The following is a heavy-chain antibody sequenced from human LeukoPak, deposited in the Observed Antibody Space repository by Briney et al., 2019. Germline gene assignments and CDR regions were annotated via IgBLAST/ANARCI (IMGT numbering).Heavy chain of an antibody. D-gene: IGHD3-10*01. CDR3: ARDLHYYGSGSYWL. CDR2: ISSSGSTI. J-gene: IGHJ4*02. V-gene: IGHV3-48*04. CDR1: GFTFSSYA. Sequence: GGSLRLSCVVSGFTFSSYAMSWVRQAPGKGLEWVSYISSSGSTIYYADSVKGRFTISRDNAKNSLYLQMNSLRAEDTAVYYCARDLHYYGSGSYWLWGQGTLVTVSS.